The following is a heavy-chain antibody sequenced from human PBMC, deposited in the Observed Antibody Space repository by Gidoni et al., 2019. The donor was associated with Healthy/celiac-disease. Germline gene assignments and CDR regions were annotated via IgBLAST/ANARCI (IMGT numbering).Heavy chain of an antibody. D-gene: IGHD3-3*01. J-gene: IGHJ5*02. CDR3: ARVPPLRFWWFDP. Sequence: QVQLVHSGAEVKKPGASVKVSCKASGYTFTGYYMHWVRPAPGQGLEWMGWINPNSGGTNYAQKFQGRVTMTRDTSISTAYMELSRLRSDDTAVYYCARVPPLRFWWFDPWGQGTLVTVSS. CDR1: GYTFTGYY. V-gene: IGHV1-2*02. CDR2: INPNSGGT.